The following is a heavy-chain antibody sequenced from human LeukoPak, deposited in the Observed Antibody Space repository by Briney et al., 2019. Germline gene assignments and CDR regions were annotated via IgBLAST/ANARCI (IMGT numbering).Heavy chain of an antibody. D-gene: IGHD4-11*01. CDR1: GFTFSSYG. CDR3: AKDLYRNYYYMDV. CDR2: IQYDESNE. Sequence: GGSLRLSCAASGFTFSSYGMHWVRQAPGKGLEWVTFIQYDESNEYYADSVKGRFTISRDNSKNTLYLQMNSLGAEDTAVYYCAKDLYRNYYYMDVWGKGTTVTVSS. J-gene: IGHJ6*03. V-gene: IGHV3-30*02.